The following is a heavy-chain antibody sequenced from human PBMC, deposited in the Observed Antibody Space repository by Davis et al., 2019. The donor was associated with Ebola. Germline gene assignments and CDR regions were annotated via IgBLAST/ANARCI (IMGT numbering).Heavy chain of an antibody. CDR1: GFTFSSYG. CDR3: ARGRAYSSSY. J-gene: IGHJ4*02. CDR2: IRYDGSNK. D-gene: IGHD6-6*01. Sequence: GGSLRLSCAASGFTFSSYGMHWVRQAPGKGLEWVAFIRYDGSNKYYVDSVRGRFTISRDNSKNTLYLQMNSLRAEDTAVYYCARGRAYSSSYWGQGTLVTVSS. V-gene: IGHV3-30*02.